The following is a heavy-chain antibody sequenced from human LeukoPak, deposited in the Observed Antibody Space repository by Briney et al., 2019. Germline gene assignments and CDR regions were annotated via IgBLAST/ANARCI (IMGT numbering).Heavy chain of an antibody. Sequence: GGSLRLSCAASGFSFSSYGPHWVRQAPGKGLEWVSYISSSSTICYADSVKGRFTISRDNAKNSLYLQMNSLRAEDTAVYYCARVRYYYDSSGYYTPKYIDYWGQGTLVTVSS. CDR1: GFSFSSYG. J-gene: IGHJ4*02. CDR2: ISSSSTI. V-gene: IGHV3-48*01. D-gene: IGHD3-22*01. CDR3: ARVRYYYDSSGYYTPKYIDY.